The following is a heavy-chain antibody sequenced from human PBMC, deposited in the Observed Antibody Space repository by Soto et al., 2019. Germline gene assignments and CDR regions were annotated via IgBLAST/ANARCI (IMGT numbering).Heavy chain of an antibody. J-gene: IGHJ4*02. CDR1: GGTFSTYT. CDR3: VRSVAVSGPFDY. D-gene: IGHD6-19*01. V-gene: IGHV1-69*08. Sequence: SVKVSCKASGGTFSTYTISWVRQAPGQGLEWMGRIIPILNSVNYAQKFQGRVTMTRDTSTNTVYMELSTLRSEDTADYYCVRSVAVSGPFDYWGQGTLVTVSS. CDR2: IIPILNSV.